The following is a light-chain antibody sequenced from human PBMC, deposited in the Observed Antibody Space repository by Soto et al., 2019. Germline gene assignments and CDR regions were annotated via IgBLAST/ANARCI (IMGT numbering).Light chain of an antibody. CDR3: QQYGASPWT. V-gene: IGKV3-20*01. Sequence: EIVMTQSPATLSVSPGERATLSCRASQSVTSNYLAWYQQKPGQAPRLLIYDASTRATDIPAGFSGSGSGTDFTLTISSLEPDDYAVYCCQQYGASPWTFGQGTKVDI. CDR2: DAS. CDR1: QSVTSNY. J-gene: IGKJ1*01.